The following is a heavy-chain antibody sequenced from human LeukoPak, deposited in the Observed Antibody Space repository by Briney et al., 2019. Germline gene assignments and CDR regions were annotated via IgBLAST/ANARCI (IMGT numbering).Heavy chain of an antibody. CDR1: GFTFSSYA. J-gene: IGHJ4*02. CDR2: ISYDGSNK. CDR3: ARDCWSVPAAHGYFDY. D-gene: IGHD2-2*01. Sequence: GGSLRLSCAAHGFTFSSYAMHWVRQAPGKGVEWVAVISYDGSNKYYADCVKGRFTISTDNSKNTLYLQMNSLRAEDTAVYYCARDCWSVPAAHGYFDYCGQGTLVTLSS. V-gene: IGHV3-30*04.